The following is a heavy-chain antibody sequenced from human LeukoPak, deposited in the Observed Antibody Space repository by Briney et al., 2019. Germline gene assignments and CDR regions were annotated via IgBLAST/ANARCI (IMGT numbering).Heavy chain of an antibody. D-gene: IGHD6-19*01. CDR1: GFTFSSYA. V-gene: IGHV3-30*01. J-gene: IGHJ4*02. Sequence: GGSLRLSCAASGFTFSSYAMHWVRQAPGKGLEWVAVISYDGSNKYYADSVKGRFTISRDNSKNTLYLQMNSLRAEDTAVYYCARERSGWYFFLFDYWGQGTLVTASS. CDR3: ARERSGWYFFLFDY. CDR2: ISYDGSNK.